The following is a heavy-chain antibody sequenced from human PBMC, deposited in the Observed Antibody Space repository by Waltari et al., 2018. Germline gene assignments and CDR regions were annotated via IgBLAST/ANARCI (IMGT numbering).Heavy chain of an antibody. Sequence: EVQLVESGGDLVQPGGSLRLSCAASGFTFSTFWVHWVRQVPGKGLVGVSRIKSDGSATGEADSVKGRFTSSRDNAKNTVYRQMNSLRAEDTAVYHCASDVHSGRYGWFDPWGQGTLVTVSS. CDR2: IKSDGSAT. CDR3: ASDVHSGRYGWFDP. J-gene: IGHJ5*02. V-gene: IGHV3-74*01. CDR1: GFTFSTFW. D-gene: IGHD1-26*01.